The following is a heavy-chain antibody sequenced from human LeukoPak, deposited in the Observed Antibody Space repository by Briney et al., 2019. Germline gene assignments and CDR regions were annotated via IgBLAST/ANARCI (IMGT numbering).Heavy chain of an antibody. Sequence: SETLSLTCTVSGDSISSSSYYWGWIRQPPGKGLEWIGSIYYSGSTYYNPSLKSRVTISVDTSKNQFSLKLTSVTAADTAVYYCARGSAYSYGYNNWFDPWGQGTLVTVSS. D-gene: IGHD5-18*01. J-gene: IGHJ5*02. CDR3: ARGSAYSYGYNNWFDP. CDR2: IYYSGST. CDR1: GDSISSSSYY. V-gene: IGHV4-39*07.